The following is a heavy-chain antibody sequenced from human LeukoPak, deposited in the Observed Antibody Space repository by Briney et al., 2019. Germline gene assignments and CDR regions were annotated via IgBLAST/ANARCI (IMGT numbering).Heavy chain of an antibody. Sequence: SETLSLTCAVYGGSFSGYYWSWIRQPPGKGLEWIGEINHSGSTNYNPSLKSRVTISVDTSKNQFSLKLSSVTAADTAVYYCARERNIGRDYLDYWGQGTLVTVSS. J-gene: IGHJ4*02. CDR3: ARERNIGRDYLDY. D-gene: IGHD1-14*01. V-gene: IGHV4-34*01. CDR1: GGSFSGYY. CDR2: INHSGST.